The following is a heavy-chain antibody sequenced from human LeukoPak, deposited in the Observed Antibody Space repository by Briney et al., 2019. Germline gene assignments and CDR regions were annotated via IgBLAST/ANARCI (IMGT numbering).Heavy chain of an antibody. CDR2: IYSGGST. D-gene: IGHD5-12*01. V-gene: IGHV3-66*01. J-gene: IGHJ6*02. CDR1: GFTISSNY. Sequence: GGSLRLSCAASGFTISSNYMSWVRQAPGKGLEWVSVIYSGGSTYYADSVKGRFTISRDNSKNTLYLQMNSLRAEDTAVYYCASEAVATTYYYYYGMDVWGQGTTVTVSS. CDR3: ASEAVATTYYYYYGMDV.